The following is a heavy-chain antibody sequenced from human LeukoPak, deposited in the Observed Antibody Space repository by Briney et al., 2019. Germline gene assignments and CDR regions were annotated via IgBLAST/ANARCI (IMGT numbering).Heavy chain of an antibody. J-gene: IGHJ6*03. V-gene: IGHV5-51*01. CDR3: ARPYYYGSGSKNYYYMDV. D-gene: IGHD3-10*01. CDR1: GYSFTSYW. CDR2: IYPGDSDT. Sequence: PGESLKISCKGSGYSFTSYWIGWVRQMPGKGLEWMGIIYPGDSDTRYSPSFQGQVTISADKSISTAYLQWSSLKASDTAMYYCARPYYYGSGSKNYYYMDVWGKGTTVTVSS.